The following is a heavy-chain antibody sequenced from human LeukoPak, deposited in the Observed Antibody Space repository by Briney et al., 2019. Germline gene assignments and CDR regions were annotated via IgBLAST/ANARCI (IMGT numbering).Heavy chain of an antibody. CDR3: ARSVDVDY. V-gene: IGHV3-48*01. D-gene: IGHD5-24*01. CDR1: GFTFSSYS. Sequence: PGGSLRLSCAASGFTFSSYSMNWVRQAPGKGLEWISYITTSGGAKNYADSVKGRFTISRDNAENSLYLQMSSLRAEDTAVYYCARSVDVDYWGQGILVTVSP. CDR2: ITTSGGAK. J-gene: IGHJ4*02.